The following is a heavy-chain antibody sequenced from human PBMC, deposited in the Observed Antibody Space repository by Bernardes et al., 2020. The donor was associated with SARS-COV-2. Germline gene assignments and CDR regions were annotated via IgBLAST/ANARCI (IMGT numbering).Heavy chain of an antibody. CDR3: ARQSEDYGDYPFDY. D-gene: IGHD4-17*01. CDR1: GFTFRSYS. J-gene: IGHJ4*02. V-gene: IGHV3-48*02. Sequence: VGSLILSCAASGFTFRSYSMNWVRQAPGKGLEWVSYISSSSSTIYYADSVKGRFTISRDNAKNSLYLQMNSLRDEDTAVYYCARQSEDYGDYPFDYWGQGTLVTVSS. CDR2: ISSSSSTI.